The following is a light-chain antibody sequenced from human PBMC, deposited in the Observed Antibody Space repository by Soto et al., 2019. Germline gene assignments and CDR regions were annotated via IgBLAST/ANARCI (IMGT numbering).Light chain of an antibody. CDR2: AAS. V-gene: IGKV1-27*01. J-gene: IGKJ2*01. CDR3: QKYNSAPNT. Sequence: QMTQSPSSLSASVGDRVTITCRASRDISSSLAWYQQKPGKVPKLLIYAASTLHAGVQSRFSGSGSGTFFTLTINSLQPEDVATYYCQKYNSAPNTFGRGTRLEIK. CDR1: RDISSS.